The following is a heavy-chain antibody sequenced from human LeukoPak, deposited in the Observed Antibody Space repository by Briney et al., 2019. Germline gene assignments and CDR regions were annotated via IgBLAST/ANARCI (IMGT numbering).Heavy chain of an antibody. CDR2: INHDGSEK. CDR1: GFTFSSFW. D-gene: IGHD4-11*01. J-gene: IGHJ4*02. CDR3: ARGPMTIITL. Sequence: GGSLRLSCAASGFTFSSFWMSWVRQAPGKGLEWVANINHDGSEKYYVDSVKGRFTISRDNAKNSLYLQVNSLRAEDTAVYYCARGPMTIITLWGQGTLVTVSS. V-gene: IGHV3-7*01.